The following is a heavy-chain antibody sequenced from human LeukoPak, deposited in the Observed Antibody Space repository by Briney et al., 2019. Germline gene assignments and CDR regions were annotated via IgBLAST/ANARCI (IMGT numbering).Heavy chain of an antibody. CDR1: GLRFSSYA. J-gene: IGHJ5*01. CDR2: ISGSGAMT. CDR3: AKNGIAGLGDNWFDS. D-gene: IGHD6-13*01. Sequence: GGSLRLSCAASGLRFSSYAMDWVRQTPGKGLEWVSRISGSGAMTYYADSVKGRFTISRDNSKNTLFLQVNSLRAEDTAVYYCAKNGIAGLGDNWFDSWGHGTLVTVSS. V-gene: IGHV3-23*01.